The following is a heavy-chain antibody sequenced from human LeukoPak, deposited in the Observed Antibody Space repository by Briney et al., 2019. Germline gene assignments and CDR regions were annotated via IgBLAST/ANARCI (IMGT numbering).Heavy chain of an antibody. CDR3: ARTSSGWYGNFDY. J-gene: IGHJ4*02. CDR2: IIPIFGTA. D-gene: IGHD6-19*01. CDR1: GGTFSSYA. Sequence: ASVKVSFKASGGTFSSYAISWVRQAPGQGLEWMGGIIPIFGTANYAQKFQGRVTITTDESTSTAYLELSSLRAEDTAVYYCARTSSGWYGNFDYWGQGTLVTVSS. V-gene: IGHV1-69*05.